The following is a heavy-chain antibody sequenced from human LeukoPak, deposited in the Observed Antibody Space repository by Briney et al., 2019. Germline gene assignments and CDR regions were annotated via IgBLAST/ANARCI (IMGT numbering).Heavy chain of an antibody. Sequence: GGALRLSCAASGFTFSSYAMSWVRQAPGKVLEGVSTISGSGSSTYYADSVNGRFTISRDHSKNTLYLQMNSLRVEDTAIYSCAKDEGAVAAHWGQGTLVTVSS. CDR3: AKDEGAVAAH. CDR1: GFTFSSYA. V-gene: IGHV3-23*01. CDR2: ISGSGSST. D-gene: IGHD6-19*01. J-gene: IGHJ4*02.